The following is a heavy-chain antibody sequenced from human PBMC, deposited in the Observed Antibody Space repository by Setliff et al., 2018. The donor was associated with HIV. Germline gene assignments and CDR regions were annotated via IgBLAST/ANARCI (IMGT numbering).Heavy chain of an antibody. CDR1: GDSINKRY. Sequence: SETLSLTCNVSGDSINKRYWAWVRQPTVKGLEWIGYIYYDDRTSTKYSIKDRVTLSIDTYNTQFSLKLTSVTVADTAVYYCVRHSSQWLTFRGAYYFDSWGLGVLVTVSS. CDR3: VRHSSQWLTFRGAYYFDS. D-gene: IGHD3-9*01. CDR2: IYYDDRT. V-gene: IGHV4-59*08. J-gene: IGHJ4*02.